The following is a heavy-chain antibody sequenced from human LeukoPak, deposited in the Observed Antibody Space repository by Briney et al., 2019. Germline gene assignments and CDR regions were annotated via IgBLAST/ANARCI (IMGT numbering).Heavy chain of an antibody. D-gene: IGHD3-22*01. V-gene: IGHV3-48*02. CDR3: ARDALTADTSGYYFDY. CDR2: ISRSSSKI. Sequence: GGSLRLSCAASEFTFSSYDMNWVRQAPGKGLEWVSFISRSSSKISCADSVKGRFTISRDNAKSSLYLQMNSLREEDTAIYYCARDALTADTSGYYFDYWGQGTLVTVSS. J-gene: IGHJ4*02. CDR1: EFTFSSYD.